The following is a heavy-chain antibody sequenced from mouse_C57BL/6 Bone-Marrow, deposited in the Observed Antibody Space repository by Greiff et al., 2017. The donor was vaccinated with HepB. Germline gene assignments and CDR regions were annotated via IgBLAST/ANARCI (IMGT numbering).Heavy chain of an antibody. V-gene: IGHV5-15*01. CDR2: ISNLAYSI. CDR1: GFTFSDYG. D-gene: IGHD1-1*01. J-gene: IGHJ3*01. Sequence: EVKLMESGGGLVQPGGSLKLSCAASGFTFSDYGMAWVRQGPRKGPEWVAFISNLAYSIYYADTVTGRFTISRENAKNTLYLEMSSLRSEDTAMYDCARQSYDYYEFAYWGQGTLVTVSA. CDR3: ARQSYDYYEFAY.